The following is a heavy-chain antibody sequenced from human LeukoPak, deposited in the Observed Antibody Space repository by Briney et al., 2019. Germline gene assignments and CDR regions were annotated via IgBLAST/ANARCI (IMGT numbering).Heavy chain of an antibody. D-gene: IGHD2-2*01. CDR2: ISSSSSYI. V-gene: IGHV3-21*01. CDR1: GFTFSSYS. J-gene: IGHJ4*02. CDR3: ARDLLGYCSSTSCYRDY. Sequence: PGGSLRLSCAASGFTFSSYSMNWVRPAPGKGLEWVSSISSSSSYIYYADSVKGRFTISRDNAKNSLYLQMNSLRAEDTAVYYCARDLLGYCSSTSCYRDYWGQGTLVTVSS.